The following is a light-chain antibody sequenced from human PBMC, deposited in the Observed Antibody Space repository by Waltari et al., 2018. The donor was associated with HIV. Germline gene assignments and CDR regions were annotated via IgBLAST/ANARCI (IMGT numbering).Light chain of an antibody. V-gene: IGLV1-51*01. J-gene: IGLJ2*01. CDR2: DNY. Sequence: QSLLTQPPSVSAATGQKIIISCSGSTSNIGNNYVSWYQHLPGTAPKVLIYDNYKRPSWIPDRFSGSKSGTSATLAITGLQTGDEADYYCATWDSSLSAVVFGGGTKVTVL. CDR1: TSNIGNNY. CDR3: ATWDSSLSAVV.